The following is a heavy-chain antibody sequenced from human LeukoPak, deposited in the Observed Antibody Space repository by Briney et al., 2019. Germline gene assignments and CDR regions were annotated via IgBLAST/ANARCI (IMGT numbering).Heavy chain of an antibody. Sequence: GGPLRLSCAASGFTFSSYAMSWVRQAPGKGLEWASAISGSGGSTYYADSVKGRFTISRDNSKNTLYLQMNSLRAEDTAVYYCAHKHESSSWGDYFGNYYYYGMDVWGQGTTVTVSS. D-gene: IGHD6-13*01. CDR1: GFTFSSYA. J-gene: IGHJ6*02. CDR2: ISGSGGST. V-gene: IGHV3-23*01. CDR3: AHKHESSSWGDYFGNYYYYGMDV.